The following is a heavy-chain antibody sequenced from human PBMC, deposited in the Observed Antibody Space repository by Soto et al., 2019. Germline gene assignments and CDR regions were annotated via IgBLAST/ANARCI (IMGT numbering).Heavy chain of an antibody. D-gene: IGHD3-10*01. Sequence: PGESLKISCQGSGYSFTTYWIGWVSQMPGKGLEWMGIIYPGDSDTRYSPSFQGQVTISADKSISTAYLQWSSLKASDTAMYYCGRAYGSASYYAYYAMDVWGQGTTVTVSS. CDR1: GYSFTTYW. V-gene: IGHV5-51*01. J-gene: IGHJ6*02. CDR2: IYPGDSDT. CDR3: GRAYGSASYYAYYAMDV.